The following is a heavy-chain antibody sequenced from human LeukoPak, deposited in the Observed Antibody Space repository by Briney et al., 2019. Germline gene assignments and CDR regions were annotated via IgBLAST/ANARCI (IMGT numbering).Heavy chain of an antibody. CDR1: GYTFTSYG. J-gene: IGHJ5*02. D-gene: IGHD3-22*01. V-gene: IGHV1-69*13. CDR3: ARATYYYDSSGYYLNWFDP. Sequence: SVKVSCKASGYTFTSYGISWVRQAPGQGLEWMGGIIPIFGTANYAQKFQGRVTITADESTSTAYMELSSLRSEDTAVYYCARATYYYDSSGYYLNWFDPWGQGTLVTVSS. CDR2: IIPIFGTA.